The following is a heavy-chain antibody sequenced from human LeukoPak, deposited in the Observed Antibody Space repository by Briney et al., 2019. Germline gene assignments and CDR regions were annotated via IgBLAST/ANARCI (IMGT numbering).Heavy chain of an antibody. Sequence: GGSLRLSCAASGFTFNTYSMNWVRQAPGKGLEWVSVIYSGGSTYYADSVKGRFTISRDNSKNTLYLQMNSLTAEDTAVYYCARVGVVPAAIPDGFDIWGQGTMVTVSS. CDR3: ARVGVVPAAIPDGFDI. CDR1: GFTFNTYS. V-gene: IGHV3-53*01. D-gene: IGHD2-2*01. J-gene: IGHJ3*02. CDR2: IYSGGST.